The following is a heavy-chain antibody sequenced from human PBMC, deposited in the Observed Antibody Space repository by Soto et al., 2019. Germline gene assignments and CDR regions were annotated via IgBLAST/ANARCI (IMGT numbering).Heavy chain of an antibody. CDR2: IRNKVNTYAT. CDR3: SRRRDWTATDPLDY. Sequence: EVQLVESGGGLVQPGGSLKLSCAASGFTFTDSAIHWVRQASGKGPEWVGRIRNKVNTYATAYAASVKGRFTISRDDATGTTYLQMHSLKPEDTAVYYCSRRRDWTATDPLDYWGQGTLVTVSS. V-gene: IGHV3-73*02. CDR1: GFTFTDSA. D-gene: IGHD2-21*01. J-gene: IGHJ4*02.